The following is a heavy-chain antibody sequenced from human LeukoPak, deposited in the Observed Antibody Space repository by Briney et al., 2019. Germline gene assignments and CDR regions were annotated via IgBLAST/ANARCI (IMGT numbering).Heavy chain of an antibody. CDR3: ARGRIAVAGDDAFDI. J-gene: IGHJ3*02. D-gene: IGHD6-19*01. V-gene: IGHV1-2*02. CDR2: INPNSGGT. Sequence: ASVKVSCKASGYTFTGYYMDWVRQAPGQGLEWMGWINPNSGGTNYAQKFQGRVTMTRDTSISTAYMELSRLRSDDTAVYYCARGRIAVAGDDAFDIWGQGTMVTVSS. CDR1: GYTFTGYY.